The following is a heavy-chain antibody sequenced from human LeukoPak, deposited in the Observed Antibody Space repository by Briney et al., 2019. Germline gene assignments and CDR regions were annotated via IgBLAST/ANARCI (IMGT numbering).Heavy chain of an antibody. CDR3: ARAGRLWFGESQRLDV. D-gene: IGHD3-10*01. Sequence: GGSLRLSCAASGFTFSSYEMNWVRQAPGKRLEWVSYISSSGSTIYYADSVKGRFTISRDNAKNSLYLQMNSLRAEDTAVYYCARAGRLWFGESQRLDVWGKGTTVTISS. CDR2: ISSSGSTI. V-gene: IGHV3-48*03. CDR1: GFTFSSYE. J-gene: IGHJ6*04.